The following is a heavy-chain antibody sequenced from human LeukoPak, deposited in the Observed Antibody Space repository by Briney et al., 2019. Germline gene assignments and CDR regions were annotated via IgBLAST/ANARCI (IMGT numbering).Heavy chain of an antibody. J-gene: IGHJ6*02. CDR2: ISGSGGST. V-gene: IGHV3-23*01. Sequence: GGSLRLSCAASGFTFSSYAMSWVRQAPGKGLEWVSAISGSGGSTYYADSVKGRFTISRDNSKNTLYLQMNSLRAEDTAVYYCARLREHTRQTYGSGSRYYYYGMDVWGQGTTVTVSS. CDR1: GFTFSSYA. CDR3: ARLREHTRQTYGSGSRYYYYGMDV. D-gene: IGHD3-10*01.